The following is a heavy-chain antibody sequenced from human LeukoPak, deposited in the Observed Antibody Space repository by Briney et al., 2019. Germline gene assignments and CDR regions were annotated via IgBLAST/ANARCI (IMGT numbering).Heavy chain of an antibody. D-gene: IGHD5-24*01. CDR1: GGSISSSSYY. CDR3: RAWLQLRALRDY. CDR2: IYYSGST. J-gene: IGHJ4*02. Sequence: SETLSLTCTVSGGSISSSSYYWGWIRQPPGKGLEWLGSIYYSGSTYYNPSLKSRVTISVDTSKNQFSLKLSSVTAADTAVYYCRAWLQLRALRDYWGQGTLVTVSS. V-gene: IGHV4-39*07.